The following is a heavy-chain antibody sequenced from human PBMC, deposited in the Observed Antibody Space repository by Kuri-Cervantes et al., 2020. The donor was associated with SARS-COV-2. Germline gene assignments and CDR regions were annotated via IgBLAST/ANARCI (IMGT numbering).Heavy chain of an antibody. D-gene: IGHD1-7*01. V-gene: IGHV3-53*01. J-gene: IGHJ4*02. CDR3: AKLSPITGSTPCYFDY. Sequence: ETLSLTCAASGFTVSNTYMTWVRQAPGKGLDCLAILYAAGTTFYAGSVKGRFTISRDNSKDTVFLQMNSLRAEDAALYYCAKLSPITGSTPCYFDYWGQGTLVTVSS. CDR1: GFTVSNTY. CDR2: LYAAGTT.